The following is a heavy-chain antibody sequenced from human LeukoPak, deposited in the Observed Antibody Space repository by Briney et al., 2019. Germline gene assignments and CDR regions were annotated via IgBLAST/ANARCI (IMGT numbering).Heavy chain of an antibody. V-gene: IGHV3-23*01. J-gene: IGHJ4*02. D-gene: IGHD3-22*01. Sequence: GGSLRLSCAASGFTFSSYGMNWVRQAPGKGLEWVSAISGGGGSAYYADSVKGRFTISRDNSKNTLYLQMNSLRAEDTAVYYCAKKGFYDSSGYYDYWGQGTLVTVSS. CDR1: GFTFSSYG. CDR3: AKKGFYDSSGYYDY. CDR2: ISGGGGSA.